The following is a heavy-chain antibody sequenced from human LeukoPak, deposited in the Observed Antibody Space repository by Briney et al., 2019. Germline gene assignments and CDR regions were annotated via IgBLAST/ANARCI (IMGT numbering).Heavy chain of an antibody. V-gene: IGHV3-30*18. Sequence: PGGSLRLSCAASGFTFSSYGMHWVRQAPGKGLEWVAVISYDGSNKYYADSVKGRFTISRDNSKNTLYLQMNSLRAEDTAVYYCAKPYYYDSSGYYPYDYWGQGTLSPSPQ. CDR2: ISYDGSNK. CDR1: GFTFSSYG. D-gene: IGHD3-22*01. CDR3: AKPYYYDSSGYYPYDY. J-gene: IGHJ4*02.